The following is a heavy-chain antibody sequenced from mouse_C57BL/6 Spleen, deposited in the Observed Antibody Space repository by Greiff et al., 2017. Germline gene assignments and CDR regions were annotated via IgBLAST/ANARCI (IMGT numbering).Heavy chain of an antibody. D-gene: IGHD3-3*01. CDR1: GFTFSSYG. V-gene: IGHV5-6*02. CDR3: ARQGGTDGFDY. CDR2: ISSGGSYN. J-gene: IGHJ2*01. Sequence: KLVESGGDLVKPGGSLKLSCAASGFTFSSYGMSWVRQTPDKRLEWVATISSGGSYNYYPDSVKGRFTISRDNAKNTLYLQMSSLKSEDTAMYYCARQGGTDGFDYWGQGTTLTVSS.